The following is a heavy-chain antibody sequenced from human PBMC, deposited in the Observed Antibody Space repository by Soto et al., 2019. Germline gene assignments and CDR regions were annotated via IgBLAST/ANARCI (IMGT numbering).Heavy chain of an antibody. CDR3: ARTRSFTLGFYYDGMDV. Sequence: GESLKISCQGSGYSFASYWIGWVRQMPGKDLEWMGIIYPGDSDTRYSPSFQGQVTISADKPHRTAYLQWTSLKASDTALYYCARTRSFTLGFYYDGMDVWGQGTTVTVSS. D-gene: IGHD6-6*01. CDR2: IYPGDSDT. V-gene: IGHV5-51*04. CDR1: GYSFASYW. J-gene: IGHJ6*02.